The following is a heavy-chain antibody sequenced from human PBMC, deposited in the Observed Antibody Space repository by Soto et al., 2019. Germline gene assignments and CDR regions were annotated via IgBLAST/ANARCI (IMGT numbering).Heavy chain of an antibody. Sequence: GGSLRLSCAASGFTFSSYGMHWVRQAPGKGLEWVAVISYDGSNKYYADSVKGRFTISRDNSKNTLYLQMNSLRAEDTAVYYCAKSPRRSRAAILYYFDYWGQGTLVTVSS. V-gene: IGHV3-30*18. D-gene: IGHD2-2*02. CDR1: GFTFSSYG. CDR2: ISYDGSNK. J-gene: IGHJ4*02. CDR3: AKSPRRSRAAILYYFDY.